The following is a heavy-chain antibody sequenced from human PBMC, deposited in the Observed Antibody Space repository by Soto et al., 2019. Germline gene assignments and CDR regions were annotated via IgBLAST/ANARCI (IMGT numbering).Heavy chain of an antibody. Sequence: QVQLQQWGAGLLKPSETLSLTCAVYGGSFSGYYWSWIRQPPGKGLEWIGEINHSGSTNYNPSLNSRVTISVDTSKNQFSLKLSSVTAADTAVYYCARAPIRISITIFGVVIIGDAFDIWGQGTMVTVSS. V-gene: IGHV4-34*01. CDR3: ARAPIRISITIFGVVIIGDAFDI. CDR2: INHSGST. D-gene: IGHD3-3*01. CDR1: GGSFSGYY. J-gene: IGHJ3*02.